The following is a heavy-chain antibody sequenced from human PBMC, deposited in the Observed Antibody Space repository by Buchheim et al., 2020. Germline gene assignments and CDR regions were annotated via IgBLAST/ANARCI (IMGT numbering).Heavy chain of an antibody. J-gene: IGHJ4*02. CDR1: GFSFSGYA. CDR2: ISYDESSQ. D-gene: IGHD1-26*01. Sequence: QVQLVESGGDVVQPGRSLRLSCAASGFSFSGYAMHWVRQPPGKGLEWVAYISYDESSQHYADSVKGRFSISRDNSKNTLYLQMNSLRIEDTAVYYCARDWRGSYDYWGQGT. V-gene: IGHV3-30-3*01. CDR3: ARDWRGSYDY.